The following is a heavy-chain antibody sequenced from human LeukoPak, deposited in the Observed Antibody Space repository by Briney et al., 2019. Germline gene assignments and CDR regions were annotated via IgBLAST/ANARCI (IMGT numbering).Heavy chain of an antibody. D-gene: IGHD5-24*01. J-gene: IGHJ4*02. V-gene: IGHV3-48*01. Sequence: GGSLRLSCAASGFTFSSYSMNWARQAPGKGLKWLSYISSSSSTIYYADSVKGRFTISRDNAKNSLYLQMNSLRAEDTAVYYCARDPTEMATIAYDDYWGQGTLVTVSS. CDR2: ISSSSSTI. CDR3: ARDPTEMATIAYDDY. CDR1: GFTFSSYS.